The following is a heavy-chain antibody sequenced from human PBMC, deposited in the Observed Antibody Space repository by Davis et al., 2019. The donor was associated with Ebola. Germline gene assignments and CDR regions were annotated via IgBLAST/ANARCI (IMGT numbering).Heavy chain of an antibody. CDR2: ISSSSSYI. Sequence: PGGSLRLSCAASGFTFSSYSMNWVRQAPGKGLEWVSSISSSSSYIYYADSVKGRFTISRDNAKNSLYLQMNSLRAEDTAVYYCASDLCGGDCLDYWGQGTLVTVSS. J-gene: IGHJ4*02. D-gene: IGHD2-21*01. CDR1: GFTFSSYS. V-gene: IGHV3-21*04. CDR3: ASDLCGGDCLDY.